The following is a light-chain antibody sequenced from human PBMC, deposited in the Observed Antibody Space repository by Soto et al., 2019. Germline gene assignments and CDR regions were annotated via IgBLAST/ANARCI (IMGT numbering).Light chain of an antibody. V-gene: IGLV2-14*01. CDR3: SSYTSSRAYV. CDR1: SSDVGNGYDS. Sequence: QSALTQPASVSGSPGQSITISCSGSSSDVGNGYDSVSWYQQHPGKAPKLIIYEVTNRPSGVSNRFSGSKSGNTASLTISGLQAEDEADYYCSSYTSSRAYVFGIGTKVTVL. J-gene: IGLJ1*01. CDR2: EVT.